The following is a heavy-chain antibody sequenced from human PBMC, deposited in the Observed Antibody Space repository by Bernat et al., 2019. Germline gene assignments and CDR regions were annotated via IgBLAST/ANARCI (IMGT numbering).Heavy chain of an antibody. J-gene: IGHJ6*02. Sequence: VQLVESGGGLVQPGGSLRLSCVASGFTFSDYSLHWFRRPPGKGLEWVAVVSYDGRNKYYADSVQARFIISRDDSENTLYLQMDSLKSEDTAVYYCVRDGAALYYYHGMDVWGRGTTVTVSS. D-gene: IGHD6-25*01. CDR3: VRDGAALYYYHGMDV. V-gene: IGHV3-30*04. CDR2: VSYDGRNK. CDR1: GFTFSDYS.